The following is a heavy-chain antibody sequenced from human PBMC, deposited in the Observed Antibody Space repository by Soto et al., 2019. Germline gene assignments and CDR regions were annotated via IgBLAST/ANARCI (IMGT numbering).Heavy chain of an antibody. V-gene: IGHV3-33*01. CDR1: GFTFSSYG. J-gene: IGHJ6*02. CDR3: AREISGSYYYYYGMDV. CDR2: IWYDGSNK. D-gene: IGHD3-10*01. Sequence: GGSLRLSCAASGFTFSSYGMHWVRQAPGKGLEWVAVIWYDGSNKYYADSVKGRFTISRDNSKNTLYLQMNSLRAEDTAVYYCAREISGSYYYYYGMDVWGQGTTVTVSS.